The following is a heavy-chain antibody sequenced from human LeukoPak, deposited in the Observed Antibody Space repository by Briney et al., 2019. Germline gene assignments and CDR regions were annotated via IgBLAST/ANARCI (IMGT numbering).Heavy chain of an antibody. Sequence: ASVKVSCKASGYTFTSYYMHWVRQAPGQGLEWMGIINPSGGSTTYAQMFQGRVTMTRDTSTRTVYMELSSLRSEDTAAYYCAREGEVIVTDNLFYWGQGTLATVSS. D-gene: IGHD2-21*01. CDR2: INPSGGST. CDR1: GYTFTSYY. CDR3: AREGEVIVTDNLFY. V-gene: IGHV1-46*01. J-gene: IGHJ4*02.